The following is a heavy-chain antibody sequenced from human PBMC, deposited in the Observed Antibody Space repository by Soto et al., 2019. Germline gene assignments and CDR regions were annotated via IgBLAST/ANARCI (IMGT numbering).Heavy chain of an antibody. J-gene: IGHJ5*02. CDR2: IYYSGST. V-gene: IGHV4-59*01. Sequence: SETLSLTCTVSGGSISSYYWSWIRQPPGKGLEWIGYIYYSGSTNYNPSLKSRDTISVDTSKNQFSLKLSSVTAADTAVYYCARDHTERYCSSTSCLGSFDPWGQGTLVTVSS. CDR3: ARDHTERYCSSTSCLGSFDP. CDR1: GGSISSYY. D-gene: IGHD2-2*01.